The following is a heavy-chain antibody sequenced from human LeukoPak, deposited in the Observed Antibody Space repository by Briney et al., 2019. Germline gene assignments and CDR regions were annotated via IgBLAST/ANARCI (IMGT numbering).Heavy chain of an antibody. CDR1: GYTFTSYD. D-gene: IGHD6-19*01. CDR2: INTNTGNP. V-gene: IGHV7-4-1*02. J-gene: IGHJ6*03. Sequence: GASVKVSCKASGYTFTSYDINWVRQATGQGLEWMGWINTNTGNPTYAQGFTGRFVFSLDTSVSTAYLQISSLKAEDTAVYYCARAESSGPLDTYYYYYMDVWGKGTTVTVSS. CDR3: ARAESSGPLDTYYYYYMDV.